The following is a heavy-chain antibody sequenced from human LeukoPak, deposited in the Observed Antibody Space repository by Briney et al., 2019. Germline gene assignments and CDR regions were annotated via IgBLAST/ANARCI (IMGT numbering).Heavy chain of an antibody. CDR2: IYYSGST. D-gene: IGHD6-13*01. J-gene: IGHJ5*02. CDR1: GGSISSGGYY. V-gene: IGHV4-61*08. CDR3: ARAGIAAAGVGNWFDP. Sequence: SQTLSLTCTVSGGSISSGGYYWSWIRQPPGKGLEWIGYIYYSGSTNYNPSLKSRVTISVDTSKNQFSLKLSSVTAADTAVYYRARAGIAAAGVGNWFDPWGQGTLVTVSS.